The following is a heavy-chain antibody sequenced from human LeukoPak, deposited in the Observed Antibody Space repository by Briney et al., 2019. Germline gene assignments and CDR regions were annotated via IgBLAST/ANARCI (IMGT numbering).Heavy chain of an antibody. J-gene: IGHJ4*02. CDR1: GGSIRSHY. V-gene: IGHV4-59*11. CDR3: ARRRLGLFYFFDY. CDR2: IFYSGNP. Sequence: SETLSLTCTVSGGSIRSHYWSWIRQPPGKGLEWIGYIFYSGNPNYNPSLKSRVTMSVDTPKNQFSLNLSSVTAADTAVYYCARRRLGLFYFFDYWGQGTLVTVSS. D-gene: IGHD2-21*01.